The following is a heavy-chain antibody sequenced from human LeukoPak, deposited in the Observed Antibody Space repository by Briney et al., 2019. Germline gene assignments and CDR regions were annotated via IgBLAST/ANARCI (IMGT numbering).Heavy chain of an antibody. J-gene: IGHJ4*02. D-gene: IGHD2-2*01. CDR1: GFTVSRNY. CDR2: IYSAGST. V-gene: IGHV3-53*05. CDR3: ARDLGYIVVVPALDY. Sequence: GGSLRLSCAASGFTVSRNYMNWVRQAPGRGLEWVSVIYSAGSTYYADSVKGRFTISRDNSKNTLYLQMNSLRAEDTAVYYCARDLGYIVVVPALDYWGQGTLVTVSS.